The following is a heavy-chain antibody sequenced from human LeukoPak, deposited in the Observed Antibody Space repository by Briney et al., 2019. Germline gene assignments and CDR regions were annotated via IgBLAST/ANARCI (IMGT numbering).Heavy chain of an antibody. CDR1: GGSISSYY. Sequence: SETLSLTCTVSGGSISSYYWSWIRQPPGKGLEWIGYIYYSGSTNYNPSLKSRVTISVDTSKNQFSLKLSSVTAADTAVYYCARVYDSSGFDYWGQGTLVTVSS. CDR2: IYYSGST. CDR3: ARVYDSSGFDY. D-gene: IGHD3-22*01. V-gene: IGHV4-59*01. J-gene: IGHJ4*02.